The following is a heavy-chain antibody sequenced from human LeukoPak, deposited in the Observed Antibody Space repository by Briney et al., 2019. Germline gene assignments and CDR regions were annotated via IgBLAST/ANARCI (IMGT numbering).Heavy chain of an antibody. Sequence: GGSLRLSCAASGFTFSSYAMHWVRQAPGKGLEGVAVISYDGSSKYYADSVEGRFTISRDNSKNTLYLQMNSLRAEDTAVYYCARTTVTTQPRDYWGQGTLVTVSS. V-gene: IGHV3-30*04. J-gene: IGHJ4*02. CDR2: ISYDGSSK. CDR1: GFTFSSYA. CDR3: ARTTVTTQPRDY. D-gene: IGHD4-17*01.